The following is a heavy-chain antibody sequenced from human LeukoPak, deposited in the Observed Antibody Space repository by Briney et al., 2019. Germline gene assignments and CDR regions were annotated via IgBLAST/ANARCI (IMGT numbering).Heavy chain of an antibody. CDR3: ARTTEGGYTYGYFYYYYMDV. CDR2: VDHTGST. V-gene: IGHV4-59*01. J-gene: IGHJ6*03. Sequence: KASETLSLTCSVSDDSITMYYWTWIRQPPGKGLEWIGYVDHTGSTNFNPSLNGRVSISRDTTKNLFSLRLRSVTAADTAVYYCARTTEGGYTYGYFYYYYMDVWGKGTTVTISS. CDR1: DDSITMYY. D-gene: IGHD5-18*01.